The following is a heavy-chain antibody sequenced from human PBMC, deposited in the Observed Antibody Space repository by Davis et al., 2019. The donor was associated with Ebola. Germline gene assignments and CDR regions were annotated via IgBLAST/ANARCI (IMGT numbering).Heavy chain of an antibody. V-gene: IGHV3-7*01. CDR2: IKQDGGAK. CDR3: AREVGYKWDL. D-gene: IGHD1-20*01. J-gene: IGHJ5*02. Sequence: GESLKISCAASGFTFSNYWMSWVRQAPGKGLEWVANIKQDGGAKYFVDSVKGRFTISRDNAKNSLYLQMNSLRAEDTAVYYCAREVGYKWDLWGQGAMVTVSS. CDR1: GFTFSNYW.